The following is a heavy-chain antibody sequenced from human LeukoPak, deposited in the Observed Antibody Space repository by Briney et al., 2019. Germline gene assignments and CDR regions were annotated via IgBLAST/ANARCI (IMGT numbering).Heavy chain of an antibody. CDR2: IRHDGSSK. J-gene: IGHJ5*02. CDR3: ARDDCSGGSCRVDP. V-gene: IGHV3-30*02. Sequence: SGGSLRLSCTTSGFIFSNYGMHWVRQAPGKGLEWVAFIRHDGSSKYYADSVKGRCTISRDNSKKTVYLQMNSLRTEDTAVYYCARDDCSGGSCRVDPWGQGTLVTVSS. CDR1: GFIFSNYG. D-gene: IGHD2-15*01.